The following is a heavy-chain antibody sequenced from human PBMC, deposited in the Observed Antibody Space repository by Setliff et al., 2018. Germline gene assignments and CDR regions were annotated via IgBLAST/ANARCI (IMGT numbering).Heavy chain of an antibody. CDR1: GGSISSGSYY. V-gene: IGHV4-61*02. D-gene: IGHD1-1*01. CDR2: LHTSGST. J-gene: IGHJ6*03. Sequence: SETLSLTCAVSGGSISSGSYYWSWIRQPAGKGLEWVGRLHTSGSTNYNPSLKSRVTISMDTSKNQFSLGLTSVTAADTAVYYCARESAGDESVRHLYYTDVWGRGTTVTVS. CDR3: ARESAGDESVRHLYYTDV.